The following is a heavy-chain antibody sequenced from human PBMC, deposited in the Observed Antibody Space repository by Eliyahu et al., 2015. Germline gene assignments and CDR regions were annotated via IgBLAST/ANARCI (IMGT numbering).Heavy chain of an antibody. CDR3: STDFMRGYIYGFSD. CDR2: IKSKTDGGTT. Sequence: EVQLVESGGGXVKPGGSLRLSCAASXFTFXNAWMXWVGQAPGKGXXWVGRIKSKTDGGTTDYAAPVKGRFTISRDDSKNTLYLQMNSLKIEDTAVYYCSTDFMRGYIYGFSDWGQGTLVTVSS. J-gene: IGHJ4*02. CDR1: XFTFXNAW. D-gene: IGHD5-18*01. V-gene: IGHV3-15*01.